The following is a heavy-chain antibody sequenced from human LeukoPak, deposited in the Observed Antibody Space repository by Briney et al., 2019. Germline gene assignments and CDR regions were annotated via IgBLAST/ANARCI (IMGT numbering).Heavy chain of an antibody. CDR3: AKDPDPMIVVVICFDY. CDR1: GFTFSSYG. V-gene: IGHV3-30*18. CDR2: ISYDGSNK. J-gene: IGHJ4*02. Sequence: GGSLRLSCAASGFTFSSYGMHWVRQAPGKGLEWVAVISYDGSNKYYADSVKGRFTISRDNSKNTLYLQMNSLRAEDTAVYYCAKDPDPMIVVVICFDYWGQGTLVTVSS. D-gene: IGHD3-22*01.